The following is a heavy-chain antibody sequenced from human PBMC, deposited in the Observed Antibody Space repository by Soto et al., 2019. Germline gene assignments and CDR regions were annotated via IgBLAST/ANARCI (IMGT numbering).Heavy chain of an antibody. CDR3: AREGRTDESGGRSLDY. J-gene: IGHJ4*02. D-gene: IGHD2-15*01. Sequence: QVQLQESGPGLVKPSETLSLTCTVSGGSVSAYFWSWVRQPAGKGLEWIGRIYYSGTSNYSPSLKSRVTMSVDTSNNQFSLKLSSVTAADTAIYFCAREGRTDESGGRSLDYWGQGTLVTVSS. V-gene: IGHV4-4*07. CDR1: GGSVSAYF. CDR2: IYYSGTS.